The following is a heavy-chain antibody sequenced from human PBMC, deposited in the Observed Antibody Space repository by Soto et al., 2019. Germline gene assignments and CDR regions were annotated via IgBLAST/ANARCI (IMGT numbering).Heavy chain of an antibody. Sequence: GESLTISCKGSGYTFTNYWIGWVRQMPGKGLEWMGIIYPGDSDTKYNPSFQGQVTISADKSITTTYLQWSSLKASDTAIYYCAASIFYYGMDVWGHGTTVTGSS. V-gene: IGHV5-51*01. CDR3: AASIFYYGMDV. CDR2: IYPGDSDT. J-gene: IGHJ6*02. CDR1: GYTFTNYW.